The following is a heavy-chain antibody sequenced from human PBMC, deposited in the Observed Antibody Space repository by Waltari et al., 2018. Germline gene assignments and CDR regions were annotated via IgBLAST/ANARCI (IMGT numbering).Heavy chain of an antibody. CDR2: MKPNSGNT. V-gene: IGHV1-8*02. Sequence: QVQLVQSGAEVKKPGASVKVSCKASGYTFPSYDFNWVRQATGQGFEWMGWMKPNSGNTGNAQKFQGRVTMTRNTSISTAYMELSSLRSEDTAVYYCARGVARIDYWGQGTLVTVSS. CDR3: ARGVARIDY. J-gene: IGHJ4*02. CDR1: GYTFPSYD.